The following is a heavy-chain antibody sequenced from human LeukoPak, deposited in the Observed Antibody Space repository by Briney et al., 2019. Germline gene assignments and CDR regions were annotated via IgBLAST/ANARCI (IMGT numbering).Heavy chain of an antibody. Sequence: GGSLRLSCAASGFTFSSYAMSWVRQAPWKGLEWVSAISGSGGSTYYADSVKGRFTISRDNSKNTLYLQMNSLRAEDTAVYYCARGDLGYCSSTSCYAFDIWGQGTMVTVSS. CDR2: ISGSGGST. D-gene: IGHD2-2*01. CDR1: GFTFSSYA. J-gene: IGHJ3*02. V-gene: IGHV3-23*01. CDR3: ARGDLGYCSSTSCYAFDI.